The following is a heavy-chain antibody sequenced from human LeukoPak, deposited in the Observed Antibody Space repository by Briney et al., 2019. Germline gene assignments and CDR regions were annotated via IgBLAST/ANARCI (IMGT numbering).Heavy chain of an antibody. D-gene: IGHD1-26*01. Sequence: HGESLKISCKGSGYSFTSYWIGWVRQVPGKGLEWMGIIYPGDSDTKYSPSFQGQVTISVDKSISTAYLQWSSLKASDTAIYYCARTSGSSYYASYMDVWGKGTTVTVSS. CDR3: ARTSGSSYYASYMDV. V-gene: IGHV5-51*01. CDR1: GYSFTSYW. J-gene: IGHJ6*03. CDR2: IYPGDSDT.